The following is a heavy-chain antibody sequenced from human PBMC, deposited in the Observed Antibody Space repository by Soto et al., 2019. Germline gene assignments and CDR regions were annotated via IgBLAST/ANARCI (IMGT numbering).Heavy chain of an antibody. Sequence: SETLSLTCTVSGGSISSSSYYWGWIRQPPGKGLEWIGSIYYSGSTYYNPSLKSRVTISVDTSKNQFSLKLSSVTAADTAVYYCARGSNNWFDPWGQGTLVTVS. J-gene: IGHJ5*02. CDR2: IYYSGST. V-gene: IGHV4-39*01. CDR1: GGSISSSSYY. D-gene: IGHD3-10*01. CDR3: ARGSNNWFDP.